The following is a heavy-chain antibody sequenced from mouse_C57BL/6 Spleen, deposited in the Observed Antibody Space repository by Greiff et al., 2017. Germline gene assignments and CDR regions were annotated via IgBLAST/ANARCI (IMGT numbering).Heavy chain of an antibody. Sequence: VQVVESGAELAKPGASVKLSCKASGYTFTSYWMHWVKQRPGQGLEWIGYINPSSGYTKYNQKFKDKATLTADKSSSTAYMQLSSLTYEDSAVYYCARGPTVYYFDYWGQGTTLTVSS. J-gene: IGHJ2*01. CDR3: ARGPTVYYFDY. D-gene: IGHD1-1*01. V-gene: IGHV1-7*01. CDR2: INPSSGYT. CDR1: GYTFTSYW.